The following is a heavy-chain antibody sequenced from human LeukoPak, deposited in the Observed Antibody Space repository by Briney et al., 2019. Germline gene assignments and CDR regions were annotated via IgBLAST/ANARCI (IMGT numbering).Heavy chain of an antibody. V-gene: IGHV3-23*01. J-gene: IGHJ4*02. CDR3: AKDWDYSSSYDY. D-gene: IGHD6-13*01. CDR2: ISGSGGST. Sequence: GGSLRLSCAASRFTFSSYAMSWVRQAPGKGLEWVSAISGSGGSTYYADSVKGRFTISRDNSKNTLYLQMNSLRAEDTAVYYCAKDWDYSSSYDYWGQGILVTVSS. CDR1: RFTFSSYA.